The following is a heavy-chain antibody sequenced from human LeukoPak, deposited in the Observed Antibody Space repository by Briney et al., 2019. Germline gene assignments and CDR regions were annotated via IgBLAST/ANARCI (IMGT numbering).Heavy chain of an antibody. CDR3: AGYEVEYASGGFYFDY. V-gene: IGHV3-48*01. CDR1: GFSFSSYN. D-gene: IGHD3-10*01. CDR2: ISRGSTTI. Sequence: GGSLRLSCGAPGFSFSSYNMNWVRQAPGKGLEWVSSISRGSTTIYYADSVKGRFTISRDNAKNSLYLQMNSMRAEDTAVYYGAGYEVEYASGGFYFDYWGQGTLVTVSS. J-gene: IGHJ4*02.